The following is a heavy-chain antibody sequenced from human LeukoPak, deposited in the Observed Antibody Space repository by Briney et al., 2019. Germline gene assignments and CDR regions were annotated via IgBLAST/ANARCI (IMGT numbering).Heavy chain of an antibody. CDR1: GFTFSGSA. CDR3: ARDMQLST. Sequence: PGGSLRLSCAASGFTFSGSAMSWVRQAPGEGLEWVSLNSCANSYHTDSVRGRFTISRDNSKDTLFLQMNSLRAEDTAIYYCARDMQLSTWGLGTMVTVSS. J-gene: IGHJ3*01. V-gene: IGHV3-23*01. D-gene: IGHD3-16*02. CDR2: NSCANS.